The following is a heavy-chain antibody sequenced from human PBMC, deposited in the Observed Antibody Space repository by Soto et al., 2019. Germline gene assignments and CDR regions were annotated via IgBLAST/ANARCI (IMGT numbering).Heavy chain of an antibody. CDR1: GGSISSGGYY. D-gene: IGHD4-17*01. CDR3: ASWVSYGDYQIESSYFDI. V-gene: IGHV4-31*03. J-gene: IGHJ3*02. Sequence: SETLSLTCTVSGGSISSGGYYWSWIRQHPGKGLEWIGYIYYSGSTYYNPSLKSRVTISVDTSKNQFSLKLGSVTAADTAVYYCASWVSYGDYQIESSYFDIWGQGTMVTVSS. CDR2: IYYSGST.